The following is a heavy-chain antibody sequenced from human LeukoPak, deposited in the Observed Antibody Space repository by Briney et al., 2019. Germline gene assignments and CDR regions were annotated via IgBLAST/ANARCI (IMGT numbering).Heavy chain of an antibody. Sequence: GSLRLSCSASGFTFGDHAMSWVRQPPGKGLEWGGFIRSKAYGGTTEYPASVESRFTITRDDSISIAYLQMNSLKTEDTAVYYCTRGPIHLWLYYDMGVWGQGTTVIVSS. V-gene: IGHV3-49*04. CDR3: TRGPIHLWLYYDMGV. CDR1: GFTFGDHA. CDR2: IRSKAYGGTT. J-gene: IGHJ6*01. D-gene: IGHD5-18*01.